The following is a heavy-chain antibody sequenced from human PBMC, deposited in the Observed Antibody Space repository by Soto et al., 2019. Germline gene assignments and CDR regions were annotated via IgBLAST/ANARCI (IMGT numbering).Heavy chain of an antibody. CDR3: ARAFRAYCSHGSCSYPVGY. V-gene: IGHV1-24*01. Sequence: GASVKVSCKISGHTLTEFSIHWVRQAPGKGLEWMGGFDPEGGEAIYAQKWHGRVTVTEDTVTDTAYMELSGLKSDDTAVYYCARAFRAYCSHGSCSYPVGYWGQGTLVTVSS. CDR1: GHTLTEFS. J-gene: IGHJ4*02. CDR2: FDPEGGEA. D-gene: IGHD2-15*01.